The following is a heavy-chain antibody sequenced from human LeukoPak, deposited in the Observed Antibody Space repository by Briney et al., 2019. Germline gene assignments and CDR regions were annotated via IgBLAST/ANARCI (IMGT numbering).Heavy chain of an antibody. CDR2: IGSDGSST. V-gene: IGHV3-74*01. CDR1: GFTFSSYW. J-gene: IGHJ4*02. Sequence: GGSLRLSCAASGFTFSSYWMHWVRQVPGKGLVWVSRIGSDGSSTSFADSVKGRFTISRDNAKNTLYLQMNSLRVEDTAVYYCARDSGSSEYYFDYWGQGTLVTVSS. D-gene: IGHD1-26*01. CDR3: ARDSGSSEYYFDY.